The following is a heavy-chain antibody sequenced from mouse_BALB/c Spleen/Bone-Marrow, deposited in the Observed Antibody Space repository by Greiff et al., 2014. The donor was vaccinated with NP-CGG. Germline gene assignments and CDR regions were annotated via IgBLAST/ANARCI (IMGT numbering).Heavy chain of an antibody. J-gene: IGHJ1*01. CDR1: GFTFSSYG. CDR2: ISGGGSYT. Sequence: VQLKESGGGLVEPGGSLKLSCAASGFTFSSYGMSWVRQTPEKRLEWVATISGGGSYTYFSDSVKGRFTISRDNAKNNLNLQMSSLRSEDTALYYCARSFGSSYWYFDVWGAGTTVTVSS. V-gene: IGHV5-9-2*01. D-gene: IGHD1-1*01. CDR3: ARSFGSSYWYFDV.